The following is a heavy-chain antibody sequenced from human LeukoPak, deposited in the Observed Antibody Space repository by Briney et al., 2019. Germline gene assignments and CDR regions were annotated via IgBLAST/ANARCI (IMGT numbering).Heavy chain of an antibody. D-gene: IGHD3-3*01. Sequence: PGGSLRLSCAASGFTFSSYAMHWVRQAPGKGLEYVSAISDNGANTYYANSVKGRFTISRDISKSTLYLQMGSLRVEDMAVYYCARERLGVVIFDDAFDIWGQGTMVTVSS. J-gene: IGHJ3*02. V-gene: IGHV3-64*01. CDR1: GFTFSSYA. CDR3: ARERLGVVIFDDAFDI. CDR2: ISDNGANT.